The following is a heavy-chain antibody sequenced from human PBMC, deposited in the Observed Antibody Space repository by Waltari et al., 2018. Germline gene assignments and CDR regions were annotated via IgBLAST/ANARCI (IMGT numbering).Heavy chain of an antibody. J-gene: IGHJ4*02. CDR1: GFTFDDYT. D-gene: IGHD6-6*01. CDR3: AKDGSRSSYYFDY. V-gene: IGHV3-43*01. Sequence: EVQLVESGGVVVQPGGSLRLSCAASGFTFDDYTMHWVRQAPGKGLEWVSLISWDGVSTYYADSVKGRFTISRDNSKNTLYLEMNSVKTEDMAVYYCAKDGSRSSYYFDYWGQGTLVTVSS. CDR2: ISWDGVST.